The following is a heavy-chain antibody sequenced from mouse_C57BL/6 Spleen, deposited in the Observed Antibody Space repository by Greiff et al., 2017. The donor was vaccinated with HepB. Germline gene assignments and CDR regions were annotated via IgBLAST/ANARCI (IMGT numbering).Heavy chain of an antibody. D-gene: IGHD2-2*01. J-gene: IGHJ3*01. Sequence: QVQLQQSAAELVKPGASVTISCKISGYTFTDHTLHWVKQRPEQGLEWIGYIYPRDGSTKYNEKFKGKATLTADKSSSTAYIQLNSLTSEDSAVYFCARRNYGYDEGFSYWGQGTLVTVSA. V-gene: IGHV1-78*01. CDR2: IYPRDGST. CDR1: GYTFTDHT. CDR3: ARRNYGYDEGFSY.